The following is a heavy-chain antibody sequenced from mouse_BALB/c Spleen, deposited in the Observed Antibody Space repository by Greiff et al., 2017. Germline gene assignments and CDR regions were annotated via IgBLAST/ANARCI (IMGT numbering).Heavy chain of an antibody. CDR1: GFNIKDYY. V-gene: IGHV14-1*02. Sequence: EVKLMESGAELVRPGALVKLSCKASGFNIKDYYMHWVKQRPEQGLEWIGWIDPENGNTIYDPKFQGKASITADTSSNTAYLQLSSLTSEDTAVYYCAKGSSYDWFAYWGQGTLVTVSA. CDR2: IDPENGNT. D-gene: IGHD1-1*01. CDR3: AKGSSYDWFAY. J-gene: IGHJ3*01.